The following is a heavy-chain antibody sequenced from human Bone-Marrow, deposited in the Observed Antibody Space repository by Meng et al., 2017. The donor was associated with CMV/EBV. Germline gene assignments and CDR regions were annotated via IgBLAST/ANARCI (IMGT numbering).Heavy chain of an antibody. CDR2: INPNSGGT. CDR3: ARESGYCSSTSCYRAFDI. V-gene: IGHV1-2*02. CDR1: GYTFTGYY. Sequence: ASVKVSCKASGYTFTGYYMHWVRQAPGQGLEWMGWINPNSGGTNYAQKFQGRVTMTRDTSISTAYMELSRLRSDDTAVYYCARESGYCSSTSCYRAFDIWGRGTMVTVSS. J-gene: IGHJ3*02. D-gene: IGHD2-2*02.